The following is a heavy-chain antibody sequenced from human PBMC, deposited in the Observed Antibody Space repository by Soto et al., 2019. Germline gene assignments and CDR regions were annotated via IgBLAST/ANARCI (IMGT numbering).Heavy chain of an antibody. D-gene: IGHD6-19*01. V-gene: IGHV4-61*01. CDR2: IYYSGST. CDR3: ASTVAVAAEWDWFDP. J-gene: IGHJ5*02. CDR1: GGSVSSGSYY. Sequence: QVQLQESGPGLVKPSETLSLTCTVSGGSVSSGSYYWSWIRQPPGKGLEWIGYIYYSGSTNYNPSLKSRVTISVDTSKNQFSLKLSSVTAADTAVYYCASTVAVAAEWDWFDPWGQGTLVTVSS.